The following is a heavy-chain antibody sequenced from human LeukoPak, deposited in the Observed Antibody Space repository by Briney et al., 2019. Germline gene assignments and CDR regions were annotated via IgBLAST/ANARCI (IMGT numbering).Heavy chain of an antibody. V-gene: IGHV3-11*01. J-gene: IGHJ4*02. CDR2: ISSSGSTI. CDR1: GFTFSDYY. CDR3: AKVASYYYGSGSYKIDY. D-gene: IGHD3-10*01. Sequence: GGSLRLSCAASGFTFSDYYMSWIRQAPGKGLEWVSYISSSGSTIYYADSVKGRFTISRDNSKNTLYLQMNSLRAEDTAVYYCAKVASYYYGSGSYKIDYWGQGTLVTVSS.